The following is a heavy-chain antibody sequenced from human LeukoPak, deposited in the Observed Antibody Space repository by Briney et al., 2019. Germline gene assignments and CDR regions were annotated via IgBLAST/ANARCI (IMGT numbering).Heavy chain of an antibody. V-gene: IGHV5-51*01. CDR3: ARGHRYCTNGVCTYYLGY. J-gene: IGHJ4*02. Sequence: GESLKISCTGSGYSFTNYWIGWVRQMPGKGLEWMGIIYPGDSDTRYSPSFQGQVTISADKSISTAYLQWSSLKASDTAMYFCARGHRYCTNGVCTYYLGYWGQGTLVTVSS. CDR1: GYSFTNYW. D-gene: IGHD2-8*01. CDR2: IYPGDSDT.